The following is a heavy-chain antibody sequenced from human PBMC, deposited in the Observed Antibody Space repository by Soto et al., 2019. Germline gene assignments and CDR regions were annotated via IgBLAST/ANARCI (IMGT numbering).Heavy chain of an antibody. J-gene: IGHJ5*02. D-gene: IGHD6-13*01. CDR3: ARRGIAAAGMSGFDP. CDR2: IYYSGST. Sequence: PSETLSLTCTVSGGSISSSSYYWGWIRQPPGRGLEWIGSIYYSGSTYYNPSLKSRVTISVDTSKNQFSLKLSSVTAADTAVYYCARRGIAAAGMSGFDPWGQGTLVTVSS. V-gene: IGHV4-39*01. CDR1: GGSISSSSYY.